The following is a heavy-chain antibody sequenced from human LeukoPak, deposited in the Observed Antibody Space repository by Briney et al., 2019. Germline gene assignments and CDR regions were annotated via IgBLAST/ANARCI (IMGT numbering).Heavy chain of an antibody. D-gene: IGHD2-2*01. J-gene: IGHJ6*03. CDR2: INPNSGGT. CDR1: GGTFSSYA. CDR3: ARRGVRRDQLLFLSYYYMDV. Sequence: ASVKVSCKASGGTFSSYATSWVRQAPGQGLEWMGWINPNSGGTNYAQKFQGRVTMTRDTSISTAYMELSRLRSDDTAVYYCARRGVRRDQLLFLSYYYMDVWGKGTTVTVSS. V-gene: IGHV1-2*02.